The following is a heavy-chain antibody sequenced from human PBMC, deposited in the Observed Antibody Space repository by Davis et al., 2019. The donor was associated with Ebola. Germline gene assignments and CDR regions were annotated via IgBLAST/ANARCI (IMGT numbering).Heavy chain of an antibody. CDR3: ARGPTRITIFGVVRYYYYYGMDV. D-gene: IGHD3-3*01. V-gene: IGHV4-34*01. Sequence: GSLRLSCAVYGGSFSGYYWSWIRQPPGKGLEWIGEINHSGSTNYNPSLKSRVTISVDTSKNQFSLKLSSVTAADTAVYYCARGPTRITIFGVVRYYYYYGMDVWGQGTTVTVSS. CDR1: GGSFSGYY. J-gene: IGHJ6*02. CDR2: INHSGST.